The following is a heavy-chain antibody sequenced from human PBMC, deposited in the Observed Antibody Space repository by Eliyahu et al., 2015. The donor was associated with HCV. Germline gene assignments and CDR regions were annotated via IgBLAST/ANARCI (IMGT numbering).Heavy chain of an antibody. Sequence: KISCKGSGYSFTSYWIGWVRQMPGKGLEWMGIIYPGDSDTRYSPSFQGQVTISADKSISTAYLQWSSLKASDTAMYYCARLPARDTIFGVADPSGPFGYWGQGTLVTVSS. V-gene: IGHV5-51*01. J-gene: IGHJ4*02. CDR2: IYPGDSDT. D-gene: IGHD3-3*01. CDR1: GYSFTSYW. CDR3: ARLPARDTIFGVADPSGPFGY.